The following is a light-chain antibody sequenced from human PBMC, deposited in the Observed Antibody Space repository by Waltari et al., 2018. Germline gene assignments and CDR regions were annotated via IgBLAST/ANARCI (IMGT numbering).Light chain of an antibody. CDR1: SSDVGGYNY. J-gene: IGLJ2*01. V-gene: IGLV2-23*02. Sequence: QSALTQPASVSGSPGQSITISCTGTSSDVGGYNYVSWYQQHPGKAPKLMIYDVSKRPSGVSNRFSGSKSGNTASLTISGLQAEDEADYYGCSYAGSSTVVFGGGTKLTV. CDR3: CSYAGSSTVV. CDR2: DVS.